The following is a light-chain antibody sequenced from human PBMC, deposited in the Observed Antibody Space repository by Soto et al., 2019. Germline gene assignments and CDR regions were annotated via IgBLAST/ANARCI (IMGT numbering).Light chain of an antibody. Sequence: HLYWYLQRPGQPPHLLIYEVSHRVSGVPDRFSGSGSGTEFTLKVSRVEAEDVGVYYCMQTKQHPVTFGQGTKVDIK. CDR1: H. CDR3: MQTKQHPVT. CDR2: EVS. V-gene: IGKV2D-29*01. J-gene: IGKJ1*01.